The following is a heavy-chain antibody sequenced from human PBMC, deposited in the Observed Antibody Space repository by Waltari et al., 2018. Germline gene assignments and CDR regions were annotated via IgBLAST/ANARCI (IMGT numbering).Heavy chain of an antibody. D-gene: IGHD2-15*01. Sequence: EVQLLESGGGLVQPGGSLRLSCAASGLTFSSYVMSWVRQAPGKGLEWVSGISGRSVSTYYAESVKGRFTISRDNSKNTLYMEMNSLRAEDTAVYYCAKGCSGGTCLNFDYWGQGSLVTVSS. CDR1: GLTFSSYV. V-gene: IGHV3-23*01. CDR3: AKGCSGGTCLNFDY. CDR2: ISGRSVST. J-gene: IGHJ4*02.